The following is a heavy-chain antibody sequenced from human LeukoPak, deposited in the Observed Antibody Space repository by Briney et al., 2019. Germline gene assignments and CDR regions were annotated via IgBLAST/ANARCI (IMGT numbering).Heavy chain of an antibody. Sequence: SETLSPTCTVSVGSISSSSYYSGWIRQPPGKGLERLGRIYYSGSTYYNPSLKSRVTISVDTSKRQFSLKLSSVTAADTAVYYCARVRGSYYFGRSFYFDYWGQGTLVTVSS. CDR2: IYYSGST. CDR3: ARVRGSYYFGRSFYFDY. CDR1: VGSISSSSYY. V-gene: IGHV4-39*07. J-gene: IGHJ4*02. D-gene: IGHD1-26*01.